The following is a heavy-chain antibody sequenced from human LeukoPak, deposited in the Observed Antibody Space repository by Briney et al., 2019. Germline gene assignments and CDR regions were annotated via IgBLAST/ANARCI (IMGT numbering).Heavy chain of an antibody. Sequence: GGSLRLSCAASAFTFDNYWMSWVRQAPGKGLEWVANIKPDGSEKHYVDSVEGRFTISRDNTKNSVYLQMNSLRAEDTAVYYCARERKVGATDFGYWGQGTLVTVSS. CDR2: IKPDGSEK. V-gene: IGHV3-7*01. D-gene: IGHD1-26*01. J-gene: IGHJ4*02. CDR1: AFTFDNYW. CDR3: ARERKVGATDFGY.